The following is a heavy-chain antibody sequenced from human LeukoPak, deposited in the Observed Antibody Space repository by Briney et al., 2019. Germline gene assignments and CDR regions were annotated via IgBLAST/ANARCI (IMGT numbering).Heavy chain of an antibody. CDR3: ARYVTDTVDY. J-gene: IGHJ4*02. Sequence: SETLSLTCTVSGGSISSSSYYWGWIRQPPGKGLEWIGSIYYSGSTYYNPPLKSRVTISVDTSKNQFSLKLSSVTAADTAVYYCARYVTDTVDYWGQGTLVTVSS. V-gene: IGHV4-39*01. CDR2: IYYSGST. D-gene: IGHD3-10*02. CDR1: GGSISSSSYY.